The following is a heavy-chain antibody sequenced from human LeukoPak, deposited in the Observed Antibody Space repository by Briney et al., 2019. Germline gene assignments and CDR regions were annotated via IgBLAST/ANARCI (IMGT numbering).Heavy chain of an antibody. J-gene: IGHJ4*02. D-gene: IGHD3-3*01. V-gene: IGHV3-23*01. CDR3: AKDSGRITIFGVVTNFDY. CDR1: GFSFGSHP. CDR2: ITGSGDYT. Sequence: PGGSLRLSCAASGFSFGSHPMNWVRQAPGKGLEWVSGITGSGDYTYYIDSVQGRFTISRDNSKNMLFLQMNSLRAEDTAVYYCAKDSGRITIFGVVTNFDYWGQGTLVTVSS.